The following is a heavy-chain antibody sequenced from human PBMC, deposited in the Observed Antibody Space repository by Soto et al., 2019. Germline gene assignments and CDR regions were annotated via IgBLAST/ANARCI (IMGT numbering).Heavy chain of an antibody. CDR3: AKEREYDAFDI. V-gene: IGHV3-7*04. CDR2: RKQDGSDK. J-gene: IGHJ3*02. Sequence: GGSWKLSGEAFGLPFSSYWIGWVGRAPGKGLEWVANRKQDGSDKYYVDSVKGRFTISRDNAKNSLYLQMNSLRTDDTAVYYCAKEREYDAFDIWGQGTMVTVSS. CDR1: GLPFSSYW.